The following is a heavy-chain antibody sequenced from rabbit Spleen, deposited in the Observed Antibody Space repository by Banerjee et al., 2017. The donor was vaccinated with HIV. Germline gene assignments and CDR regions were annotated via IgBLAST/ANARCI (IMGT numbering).Heavy chain of an antibody. J-gene: IGHJ4*01. CDR1: GVSLNDKDV. D-gene: IGHD8-1*01. Sequence: QEQLEESGGGLVKPEGSLTLTCKASGVSLNDKDVMCWVRQAPGKGLEWIACINSNTGSSGFTYFASWAQGRFTISKTSSTTVTLQMTGLTAADTATYFCARDCAGGSYFALWGQGTLVTVS. CDR3: ARDCAGGSYFAL. CDR2: INSNTGSSGFT. V-gene: IGHV1S45*01.